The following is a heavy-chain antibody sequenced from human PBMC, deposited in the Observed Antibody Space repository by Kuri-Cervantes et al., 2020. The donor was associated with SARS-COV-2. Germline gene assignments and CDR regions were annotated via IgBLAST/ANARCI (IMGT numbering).Heavy chain of an antibody. Sequence: PFPASGFTFSSYDMHWVRQATGKGVEWVSAIGTAGDTYYPGSVKGRFTISRENAKNSLYLQMNSLRAGDTAVYYCARDQIGAVAGMGNDYWGQGTLVTVSS. CDR2: IGTAGDT. D-gene: IGHD6-19*01. J-gene: IGHJ4*02. CDR3: ARDQIGAVAGMGNDY. CDR1: GFTFSSYD. V-gene: IGHV3-13*01.